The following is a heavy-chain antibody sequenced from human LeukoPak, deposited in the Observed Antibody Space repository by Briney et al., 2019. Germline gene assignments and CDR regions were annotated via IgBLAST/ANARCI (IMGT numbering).Heavy chain of an antibody. V-gene: IGHV1-46*01. CDR2: LNPAGGST. Sequence: ASVKVSCKASGYTFTSYYHIHWVRQAPGQGLEWMGILNPAGGSTSYAQKLQGRVTVTRDTSTSTVYMELSSLRSEDTAVYYCARGDAQEVTLDYWGQGTLVTVSS. D-gene: IGHD2-21*02. J-gene: IGHJ4*02. CDR1: GYTFTSYY. CDR3: ARGDAQEVTLDY.